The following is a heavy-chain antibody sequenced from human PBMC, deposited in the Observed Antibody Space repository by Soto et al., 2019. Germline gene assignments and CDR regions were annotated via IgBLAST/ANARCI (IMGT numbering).Heavy chain of an antibody. CDR1: GFTFNNYA. J-gene: IGHJ4*02. Sequence: EVQLLESGGGLVQPGGSLRLSCAASGFTFNNYAMSWVRQAPGKGLEWVSAISGSGGSTYYAYSMKGRFTISRDNSNHTLYLQVNSLRAEDTAVYYCAHSSDVCSGHFDFWGQGTLVTVSS. V-gene: IGHV3-23*01. CDR3: AHSSDVCSGHFDF. D-gene: IGHD3-3*01. CDR2: ISGSGGST.